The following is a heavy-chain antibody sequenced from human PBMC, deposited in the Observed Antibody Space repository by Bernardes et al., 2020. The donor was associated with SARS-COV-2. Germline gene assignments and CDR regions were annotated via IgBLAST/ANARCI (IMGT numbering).Heavy chain of an antibody. Sequence: GGSLRLSCAASGFTFSSYAMRWVRQAPGKGLEWVAVISYDGSNRYYADSVKGRFTISRDNSKNTLYLQMNSLRAEDTAVYYCARDSLDIVTIFGVVIIPVGPFDYWGQGTLVTVSS. CDR2: ISYDGSNR. V-gene: IGHV3-30-3*01. D-gene: IGHD3-3*01. J-gene: IGHJ4*02. CDR1: GFTFSSYA. CDR3: ARDSLDIVTIFGVVIIPVGPFDY.